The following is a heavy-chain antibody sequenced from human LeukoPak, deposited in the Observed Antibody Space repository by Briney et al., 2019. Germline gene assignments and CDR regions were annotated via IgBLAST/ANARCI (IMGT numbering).Heavy chain of an antibody. CDR1: GGTFSSYA. CDR2: ISAYNGNT. D-gene: IGHD3-22*01. CDR3: ARGGYYDSSGSECPLDY. Sequence: ASVKVSCKASGGTFSSYAISWVRQAPGQGLEWMGWISAYNGNTNYAQKLQGRVTMTTDTSTSTAYMELRSLRSDDTAVYYCARGGYYDSSGSECPLDYWGQGTLVTVSS. V-gene: IGHV1-18*01. J-gene: IGHJ4*02.